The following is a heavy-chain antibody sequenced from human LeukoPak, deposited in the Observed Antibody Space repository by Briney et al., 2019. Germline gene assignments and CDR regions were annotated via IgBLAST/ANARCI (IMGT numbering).Heavy chain of an antibody. CDR1: GGSIGPYY. V-gene: IGHV4-59*01. D-gene: IGHD3-22*01. J-gene: IGHJ4*02. CDR2: IYYSGST. CDR3: ARDRSDGSGYYGYYFDY. Sequence: SETLSLTCTVSGGSIGPYYWSWIRQPPGKGLEWIGHIYYSGSTDYNPSLRSRVTISVDTSKNQFSLRLSSVTAADTAVYYCARDRSDGSGYYGYYFDYWGQGTLVSVSS.